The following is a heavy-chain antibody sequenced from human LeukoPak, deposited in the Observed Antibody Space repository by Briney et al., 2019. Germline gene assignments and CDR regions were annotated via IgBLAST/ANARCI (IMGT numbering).Heavy chain of an antibody. CDR2: IYSGGST. Sequence: PGGSLRLSCAASGFTVSSNYMSWVRQAPGKGLEWVSVIYSGGSTYYADSVKGRFTISRDNSKNTLYLQMNSLRAEDTAVYYCARERAAVRIHPWGQGTLVTVSS. V-gene: IGHV3-66*02. CDR3: ARERAAVRIHP. D-gene: IGHD6-25*01. J-gene: IGHJ5*02. CDR1: GFTVSSNY.